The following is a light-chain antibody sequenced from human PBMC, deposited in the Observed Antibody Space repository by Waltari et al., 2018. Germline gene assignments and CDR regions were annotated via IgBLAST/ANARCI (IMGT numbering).Light chain of an antibody. V-gene: IGLV2-8*01. J-gene: IGLJ1*01. CDR3: TSYAGANTYV. CDR1: SSDVGGYNY. CDR2: EVS. Sequence: QSALTQPPSASGSPGQSVTISCTGTSSDVGGYNYVSWYQQHPGKVPKPMIFEVSKRPSGVPDRFSGSKSGNTASLTVSGLQAEDEADYYCTSYAGANTYVFGTGTKVTVL.